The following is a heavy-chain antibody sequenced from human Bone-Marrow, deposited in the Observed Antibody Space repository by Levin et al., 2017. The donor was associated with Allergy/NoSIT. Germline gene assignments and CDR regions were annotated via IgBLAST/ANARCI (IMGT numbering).Heavy chain of an antibody. V-gene: IGHV4-31*03. CDR3: ARDRWLYIRGPDLEYYYTDV. J-gene: IGHJ6*03. D-gene: IGHD3-10*01. Sequence: KSSETLSLTCTVSGGSVSIDGSYWSWIRQYPGKGLEWIGFIYKNGKTYYNPSLKSRISISLDTSENQFSLKLSSVTAADTAVYYCARDRWLYIRGPDLEYYYTDVWGKGTTVAVSS. CDR2: IYKNGKT. CDR1: GGSVSIDGSY.